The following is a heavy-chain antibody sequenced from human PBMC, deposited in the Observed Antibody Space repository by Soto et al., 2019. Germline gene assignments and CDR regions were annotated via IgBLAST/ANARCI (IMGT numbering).Heavy chain of an antibody. V-gene: IGHV1-69*02. J-gene: IGHJ6*02. D-gene: IGHD3-22*01. CDR2: IIPILGIA. CDR1: GGTLSSYT. CDR3: AKAYDSSLYGMDV. Sequence: VKVSCKASGGTLSSYTISWVRQAPGQGLEWMGRIIPILGIANYAQKFQGRVTITADKSTSTAYMELSSLRSEDTAVYYCAKAYDSSLYGMDVWGQGTTVTVSS.